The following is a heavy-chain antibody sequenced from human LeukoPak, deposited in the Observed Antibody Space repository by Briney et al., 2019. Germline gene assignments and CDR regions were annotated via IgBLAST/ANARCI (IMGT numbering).Heavy chain of an antibody. CDR2: IYYSGST. V-gene: IGHV4-39*01. CDR3: ARSTFSYYYDSSGYYHGPFDY. CDR1: GGSISSSSYY. D-gene: IGHD3-22*01. Sequence: PSETLSLTCTVSGGSISSSSYYWGWIRQPPGKGLEWIGSIYYSGSTYYNPSLKSRVTISVDTSKNQFSLKLSSVTAADTAVYCCARSTFSYYYDSSGYYHGPFDYWGQGTLVTVSS. J-gene: IGHJ4*02.